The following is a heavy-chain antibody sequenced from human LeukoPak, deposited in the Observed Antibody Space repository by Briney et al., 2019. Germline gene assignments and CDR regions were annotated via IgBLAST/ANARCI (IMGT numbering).Heavy chain of an antibody. CDR1: GFTFSSYW. V-gene: IGHV3-7*03. Sequence: GSLRLSCAVSGFTFSSYWMSWFRQAPGKGLEWVANINQDGSQKFSVDSMKGRFTISRDNAKNSLSLQMNSLRVEDTAVYYCSRDWFDGDYDRFDYWGQGTLVTVSS. CDR2: INQDGSQK. J-gene: IGHJ4*02. D-gene: IGHD4-17*01. CDR3: SRDWFDGDYDRFDY.